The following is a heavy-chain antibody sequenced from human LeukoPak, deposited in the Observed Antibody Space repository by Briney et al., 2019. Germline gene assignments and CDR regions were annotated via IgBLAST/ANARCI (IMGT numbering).Heavy chain of an antibody. V-gene: IGHV4-61*02. CDR2: IYTSGST. CDR3: AREDYYDSSGYYWYSDL. CDR1: GGSISSGSYY. D-gene: IGHD3-22*01. J-gene: IGHJ2*01. Sequence: SETLSLTCTVSGGSISSGSYYWSWIRQPAGKGLEWIGRIYTSGSTNYNPSLKSRVTISVDTSKNQFSLKLSSVTAADTAVYYCAREDYYDSSGYYWYSDLWGRGTLVTVSS.